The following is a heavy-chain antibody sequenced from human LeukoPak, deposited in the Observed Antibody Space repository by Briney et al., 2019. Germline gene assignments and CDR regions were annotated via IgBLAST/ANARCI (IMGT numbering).Heavy chain of an antibody. V-gene: IGHV3-23*01. CDR3: AKGGNSNPYYYYMDV. Sequence: GGSLRLSCAASGFTFNTHAMSWVRQAPGKGLEWVSAISGSGGSTYYADSVKGRFTISRDNSKNTLYLQMNSLRAEDTAVYYCAKGGNSNPYYYYMDVWGKGTTVIVSS. D-gene: IGHD6-13*01. CDR1: GFTFNTHA. J-gene: IGHJ6*03. CDR2: ISGSGGST.